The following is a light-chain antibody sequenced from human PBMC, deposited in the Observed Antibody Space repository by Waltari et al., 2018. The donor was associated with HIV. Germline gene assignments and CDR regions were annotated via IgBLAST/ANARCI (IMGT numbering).Light chain of an antibody. CDR2: GND. CDR1: SSNIGNNI. J-gene: IGLJ2*01. V-gene: IGLV1-44*01. Sequence: QSVLTQPPSVSATPGQRVTISCSGSSSNIGNNIVTWYQQLPGTAPKLIIYGNDQRPSGVPDRFSGSKSGTSASLAISGLQSEDEADYYCATWDDSLNGPLFGGWTKLTVL. CDR3: ATWDDSLNGPL.